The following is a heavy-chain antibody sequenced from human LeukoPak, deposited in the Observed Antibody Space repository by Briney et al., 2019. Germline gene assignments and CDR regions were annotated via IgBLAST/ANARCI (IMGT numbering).Heavy chain of an antibody. Sequence: SETLSLTCIVSSGSISGYYWNWIRQPAGKGLEWIGRIYTNVITNYNPSLKSRVTMSVDTSKNQFSLMLSSVTAADTAVYYCARGRSLYFDYWGQGTLVTVSS. V-gene: IGHV4-4*07. J-gene: IGHJ4*02. CDR1: SGSISGYY. CDR2: IYTNVIT. CDR3: ARGRSLYFDY.